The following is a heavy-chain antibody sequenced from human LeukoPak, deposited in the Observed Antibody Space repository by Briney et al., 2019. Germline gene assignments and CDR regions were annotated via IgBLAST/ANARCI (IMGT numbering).Heavy chain of an antibody. V-gene: IGHV6-1*01. Sequence: SQTLSLTCAISGDSVSSNSAAWSWIRKSPSRVLEWLGRTYFRSKWYYDYAVSVKSRITIKPYTSKNQFSLQLNSVTPEDTAVYYCVRETTVTVQLRYFDWLLPVYFDYWGQGTLVTVSS. CDR3: VRETTVTVQLRYFDWLLPVYFDY. D-gene: IGHD3-9*01. J-gene: IGHJ4*02. CDR1: GDSVSSNSAA. CDR2: TYFRSKWYY.